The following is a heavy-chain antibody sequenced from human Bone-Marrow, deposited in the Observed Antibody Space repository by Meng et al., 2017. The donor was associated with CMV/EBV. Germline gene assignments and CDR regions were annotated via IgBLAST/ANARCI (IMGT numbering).Heavy chain of an antibody. V-gene: IGHV4-61*08. J-gene: IGHJ4*02. CDR3: ARTYYDFWSEVYYFAY. D-gene: IGHD3-3*01. CDR2: IYYSGST. CDR1: GGSISSGDYY. Sequence: GSLRLSCTVSGGSISSGDYYWSWIRQPPGKGLEWIGYIYYSGSTNYNPSLKSRVTISVDTSKNQFSLKLSSVTAADTAVYYCARTYYDFWSEVYYFAYWGQGTRVTCYS.